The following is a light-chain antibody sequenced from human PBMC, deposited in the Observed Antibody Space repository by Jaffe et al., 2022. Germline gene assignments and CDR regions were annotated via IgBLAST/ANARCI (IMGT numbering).Light chain of an antibody. J-gene: IGLJ3*02. CDR3: AAWDDSLSVWV. V-gene: IGLV1-47*01. Sequence: QSVLTQAPSASGTPGQRVTISCSGSSSNIGSNSVYWYQQLPGTAPKLLIYTNNHRPSGVPDRFSASKSGTSASLAISGLRSEDDADYYCAAWDDSLSVWVFGGGTKLTVL. CDR2: TNN. CDR1: SSNIGSNS.